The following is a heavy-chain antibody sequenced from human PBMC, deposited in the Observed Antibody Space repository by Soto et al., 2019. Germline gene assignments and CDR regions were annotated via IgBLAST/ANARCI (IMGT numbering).Heavy chain of an antibody. CDR1: GYTFTSYA. Sequence: GASVKVSCKASGYTFTSYAMHWVRQAPGQRLEWMGWINAGNGNTKYSQKFQGRVNITRDTSASTAYMELSSLRSEDTAVYYCARAPITMVRGVIRFNWFDTWGQGTLVTVSS. V-gene: IGHV1-3*01. D-gene: IGHD3-10*01. J-gene: IGHJ5*02. CDR3: ARAPITMVRGVIRFNWFDT. CDR2: INAGNGNT.